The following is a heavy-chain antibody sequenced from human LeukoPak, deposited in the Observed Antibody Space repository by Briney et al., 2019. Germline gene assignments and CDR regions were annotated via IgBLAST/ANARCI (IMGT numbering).Heavy chain of an antibody. V-gene: IGHV3-74*01. CDR2: INSDGSST. Sequence: QAGGSLRLSCAASGFTFSSYAMSWVRQAPGKGLVWVSRINSDGSSTSYADSVKGRFTISRDNAKNTLYLQMNSLRAEDTAVYYCAKHPELYVCDMDVWGKGTTVTVSS. CDR1: GFTFSSYA. CDR3: AKHPELYVCDMDV. D-gene: IGHD1-14*01. J-gene: IGHJ6*03.